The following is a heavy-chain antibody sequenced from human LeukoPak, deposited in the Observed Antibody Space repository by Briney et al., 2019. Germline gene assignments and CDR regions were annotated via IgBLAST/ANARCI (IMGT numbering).Heavy chain of an antibody. CDR3: AIFDFLFGEIDNWFDP. Sequence: GESLRISCKISGYKLTNNWIGWVRQMPGKGLEWMGIIYPGDSDTRYSPSFQGQVTISADKSISTAYLQWSSLKASDTAMYYCAIFDFLFGEIDNWFDPWGQGTQVTVSS. V-gene: IGHV5-51*01. CDR2: IYPGDSDT. J-gene: IGHJ5*02. D-gene: IGHD3-16*01. CDR1: GYKLTNNW.